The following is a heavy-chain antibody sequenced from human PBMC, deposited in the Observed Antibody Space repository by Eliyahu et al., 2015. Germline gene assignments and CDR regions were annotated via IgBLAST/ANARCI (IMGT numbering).Heavy chain of an antibody. CDR2: MNPNSGNT. J-gene: IGHJ4*02. CDR1: XYTFXSYD. CDR3: ASSGDGDYSDFDY. Sequence: QVQLVQSGAEVKKPGASVKVSXXASXYTFXSYDINXVRQATGQGLEWMGWMNPNSGNTGYAQKFQGRVTMTRNTSISTAYMELSSLRSEDTAVYYCASSGDGDYSDFDYWGQGTLVTVSS. D-gene: IGHD4-17*01. V-gene: IGHV1-8*01.